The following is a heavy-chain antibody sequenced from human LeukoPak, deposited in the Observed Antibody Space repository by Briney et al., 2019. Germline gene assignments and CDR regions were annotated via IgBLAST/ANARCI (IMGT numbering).Heavy chain of an antibody. D-gene: IGHD3-10*01. V-gene: IGHV1-69*06. Sequence: GASVKVSCKASGYTFTSYDINWVRQATGQGLEWMGGIIPIFGTANYAQKFQGRVTITADKSTSTAYMELSSLRSEDTAVYYCARDFRGASKEPWGQGTLVTVSS. J-gene: IGHJ4*02. CDR1: GYTFTSYD. CDR3: ARDFRGASKEP. CDR2: IIPIFGTA.